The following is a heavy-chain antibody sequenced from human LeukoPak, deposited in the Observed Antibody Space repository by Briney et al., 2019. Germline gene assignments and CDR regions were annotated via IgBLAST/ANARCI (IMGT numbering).Heavy chain of an antibody. Sequence: SVKVSCKASGGTFRSYAISWVRQAPGQGLEWMGGIIPIFGTANYAQKFQGRVTITADESTSTAYMELSSLRSKDTAVYYCASPDTLGYCSSTSCYAFDYWGQGTLVTVPS. CDR3: ASPDTLGYCSSTSCYAFDY. V-gene: IGHV1-69*13. J-gene: IGHJ4*02. CDR1: GGTFRSYA. CDR2: IIPIFGTA. D-gene: IGHD2-2*01.